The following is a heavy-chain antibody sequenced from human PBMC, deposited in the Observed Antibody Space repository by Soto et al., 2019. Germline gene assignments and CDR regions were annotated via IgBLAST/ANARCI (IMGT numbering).Heavy chain of an antibody. V-gene: IGHV3-30*18. CDR2: ISYDGSNK. J-gene: IGHJ4*02. D-gene: IGHD6-13*01. CDR1: GFTFSSYG. Sequence: GGSLRLSXAASGFTFSSYGMHWVRQAPGKGLEWVAVISYDGSNKYYADSVKGRFTISRDNSKNTLYLQMNSLRAEDTAVYYCAKDSYSSPGGYWGQGTLVTVSS. CDR3: AKDSYSSPGGY.